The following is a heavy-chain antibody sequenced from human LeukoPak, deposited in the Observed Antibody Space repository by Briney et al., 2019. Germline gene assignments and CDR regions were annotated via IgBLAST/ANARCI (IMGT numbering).Heavy chain of an antibody. D-gene: IGHD2-8*02. CDR2: IYYSGST. V-gene: IGHV4-59*01. J-gene: IGHJ4*02. CDR1: GGSFSGYY. Sequence: PSETLSLTCAVYGGSFSGYYWRWIRQPPGKGLEWIAYIYYSGSTNYNPSLKSRVTISVDTSKNQFSLKLSSVTAAGTAVYFCAREPTVGNTGFYFHYWGQGTLVTVSS. CDR3: AREPTVGNTGFYFHY.